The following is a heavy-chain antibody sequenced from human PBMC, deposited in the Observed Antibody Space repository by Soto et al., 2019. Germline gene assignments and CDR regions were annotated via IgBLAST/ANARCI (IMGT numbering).Heavy chain of an antibody. J-gene: IGHJ5*01. CDR2: IDPSDSYT. CDR3: ARLSRGCYKSGFAFDS. V-gene: IGHV5-10-1*01. D-gene: IGHD2-15*01. Sequence: PGESLKISCKGPGYSFTNYWISWVRQMPGKGLECMGRIDPSDSYTHYGPSFRARVTISGDKSIKPAYLQWSSLKDSDTAMYYCARLSRGCYKSGFAFDSWGQGTLVTVSS. CDR1: GYSFTNYW.